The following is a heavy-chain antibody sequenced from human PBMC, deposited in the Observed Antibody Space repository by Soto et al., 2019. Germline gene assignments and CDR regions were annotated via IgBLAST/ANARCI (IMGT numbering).Heavy chain of an antibody. CDR3: ARDYYDSSDYTTNWFDP. D-gene: IGHD3-22*01. Sequence: SETLSLTCTVSGGSISSSSYYWGWIRQPPGKGLEWIGRIYYSGSTYYNPSLKSRVTISVDTSKNQFSLKLSSVTAADTAVYYCARDYYDSSDYTTNWFDPWGQGTLVTVSS. CDR1: GGSISSSSYY. J-gene: IGHJ5*02. CDR2: IYYSGST. V-gene: IGHV4-39*01.